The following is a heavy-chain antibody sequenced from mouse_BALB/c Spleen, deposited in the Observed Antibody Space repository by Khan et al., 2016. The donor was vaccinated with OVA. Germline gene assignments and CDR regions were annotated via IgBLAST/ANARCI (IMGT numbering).Heavy chain of an antibody. CDR1: GYTFTDYA. Sequence: QVRLQQSGAELVRPGASLKISCKAYGYTFTDYAMHWVKQSHAKSLEWIGVISSYYGVPDYNQKFKGTAKMTVDRSSSTAYMELDRLTSEDSAFYYCARGGKFADWGQGTLVTVSA. V-gene: IGHV1S137*01. D-gene: IGHD1-1*02. CDR3: ARGGKFAD. CDR2: ISSYYGVP. J-gene: IGHJ3*01.